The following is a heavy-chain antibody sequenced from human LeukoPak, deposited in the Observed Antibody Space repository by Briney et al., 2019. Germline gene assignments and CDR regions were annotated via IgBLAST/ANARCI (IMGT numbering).Heavy chain of an antibody. CDR1: GGSISSYY. Sequence: ASETLSLTCTVSGGSISSYYWSRIRQPPGKGLEWIGYIYYSGSTNYNPSLKSRVTISVDTSKNQFSLKLSSVTAADTAVYYCARVGGRDYYDSSGYYYPEYFQHWGQGTLVTVSS. D-gene: IGHD3-22*01. J-gene: IGHJ1*01. V-gene: IGHV4-59*01. CDR3: ARVGGRDYYDSSGYYYPEYFQH. CDR2: IYYSGST.